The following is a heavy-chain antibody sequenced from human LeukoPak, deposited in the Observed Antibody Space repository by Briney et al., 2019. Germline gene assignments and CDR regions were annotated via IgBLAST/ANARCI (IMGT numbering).Heavy chain of an antibody. CDR2: ISAYNGNT. CDR3: PRGNRYYFDY. Sequence: ASVNVSCKASGYTFTSYGISWVRQAPGQGLEWMGWISAYNGNTNYAQKLQGRVTMTRDTSISTAYMELSRLRSDDTAVYYCPRGNRYYFDYWGQGTLVTVSS. V-gene: IGHV1-18*01. D-gene: IGHD1-14*01. CDR1: GYTFTSYG. J-gene: IGHJ4*02.